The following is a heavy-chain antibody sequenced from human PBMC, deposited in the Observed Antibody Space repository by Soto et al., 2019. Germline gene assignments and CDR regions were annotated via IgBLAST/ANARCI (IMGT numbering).Heavy chain of an antibody. CDR1: WYSIGSGYY. CDR3: ASVRGRFSGSGTHWSTFEI. CDR2: IYYSERP. J-gene: IGHJ3*02. D-gene: IGHD3-10*01. Sequence: SETLSLTCHVSWYSIGSGYYCGWSWQPPGRGLEWLGTIYYSERPLFNSSLMRRTTISLDTSKNQFSLNMNLVTAADTAVYFCASVRGRFSGSGTHWSTFEIWGQGTKVTVS. V-gene: IGHV4-38-2*01.